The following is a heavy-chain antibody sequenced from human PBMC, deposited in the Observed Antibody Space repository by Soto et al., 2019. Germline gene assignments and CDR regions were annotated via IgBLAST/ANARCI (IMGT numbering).Heavy chain of an antibody. V-gene: IGHV3-48*01. D-gene: IGHD6-25*01. CDR1: GFTFSYFN. J-gene: IGHJ6*01. CDR2: ISSSGDTI. Sequence: GGSLRLSCAASGFTFSYFNMNWVRQAPGRGLEWVSYISSSGDTIYYAESVKGRFTISRDNAKNSLYLQMNSLRGEDTAVYYCARDLHGSDVWGQGTTVTVSS. CDR3: ARDLHGSDV.